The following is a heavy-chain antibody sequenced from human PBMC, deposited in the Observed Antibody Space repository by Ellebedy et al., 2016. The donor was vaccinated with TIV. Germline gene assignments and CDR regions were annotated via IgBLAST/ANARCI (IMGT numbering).Heavy chain of an antibody. CDR2: IGNGAKSDTT. D-gene: IGHD5-18*01. Sequence: PGGSLRLSCAASGLIFSTYWMAWVRQAPGKGLEWVARIGNGAKSDTTQYAASVKGRFTISRDDSKNSLYLQMSSLKTEDTAVYYCARIGYSYEFDYWGQGTLVTVSS. V-gene: IGHV3-72*01. J-gene: IGHJ4*02. CDR1: GLIFSTYW. CDR3: ARIGYSYEFDY.